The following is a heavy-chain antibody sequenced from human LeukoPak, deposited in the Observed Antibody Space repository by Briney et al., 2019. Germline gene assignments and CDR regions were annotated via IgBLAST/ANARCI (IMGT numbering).Heavy chain of an antibody. CDR2: IYYSGST. D-gene: IGHD6-6*01. Sequence: SETLSLTCTVSGGSISSSSYYWGWIRQPPGKGLEWIGSIYYSGSTYYNPSLKSRVTISVDTSKNQFSLKLSSVTAADTAVYYCARDRSGSSSQQKLDYWGQGTLVTVSS. V-gene: IGHV4-39*07. CDR3: ARDRSGSSSQQKLDY. CDR1: GGSISSSSYY. J-gene: IGHJ4*02.